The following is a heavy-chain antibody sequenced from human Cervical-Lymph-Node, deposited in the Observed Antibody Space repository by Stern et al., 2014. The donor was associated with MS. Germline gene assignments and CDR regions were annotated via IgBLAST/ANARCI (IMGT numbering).Heavy chain of an antibody. CDR1: GDFVTSYTYY. CDR3: ARLSRASAWYWSVDF. D-gene: IGHD2-8*02. J-gene: IGHJ4*02. Sequence: QLQLEESGPGLVKSAETLSLTCTASGDFVTSYTYYWGWLGPPPGKGLESIGWISYSGSTNYNPSLKSRATISEDTSQKQFSLRLKSVTAADTAVYFCARLSRASAWYWSVDFWGQGTPVTVSS. CDR2: ISYSGST. V-gene: IGHV4-61*01.